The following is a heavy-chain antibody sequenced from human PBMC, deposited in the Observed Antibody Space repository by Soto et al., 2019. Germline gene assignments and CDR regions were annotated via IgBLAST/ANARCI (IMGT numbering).Heavy chain of an antibody. J-gene: IGHJ4*02. V-gene: IGHV3-11*01. CDR3: ASPGVSVSGEGV. D-gene: IGHD1-1*01. CDR1: GFTFSYYY. Sequence: PGGSLRLSSVASGFTFSYYYMSWIRQSPGKGLEWISYISASGANIYYADSVQGRFTISRDNAKSSLHLHMNSLTADDTAVYYCASPGVSVSGEGVWGQGTLVTVSS. CDR2: ISASGANI.